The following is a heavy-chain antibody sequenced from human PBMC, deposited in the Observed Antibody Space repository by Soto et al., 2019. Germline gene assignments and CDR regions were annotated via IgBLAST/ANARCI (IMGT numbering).Heavy chain of an antibody. D-gene: IGHD6-13*01. Sequence: QVQLQESGPGLVKPSQTLSLTCTVSGGSISSGGYYWSWIRQHPGKGLEWIGYIYYSGSTYYNPSLKSRVTISVDTSKNQFSLELSSVTAADTAVYYCARVPVGYSSSWIHHWFDPWGQGTLVTVSS. CDR1: GGSISSGGYY. CDR3: ARVPVGYSSSWIHHWFDP. CDR2: IYYSGST. J-gene: IGHJ5*02. V-gene: IGHV4-31*03.